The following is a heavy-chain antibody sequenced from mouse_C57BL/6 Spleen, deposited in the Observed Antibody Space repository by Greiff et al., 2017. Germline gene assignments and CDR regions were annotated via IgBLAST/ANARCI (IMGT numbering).Heavy chain of an antibody. Sequence: QVQLQQSGPELVKPGASVKISCKASGYAFSSSWMNWVKQRPGQGLEWIGRIYPGDGDTNYNGKFKGKATLTADKSSSTAYMQLSSLTSEDSAVYFCARGKSYGHYYAMDYWGQGTSVTVSS. J-gene: IGHJ4*01. CDR1: GYAFSSSW. CDR3: ARGKSYGHYYAMDY. D-gene: IGHD3-3*01. V-gene: IGHV1-82*01. CDR2: IYPGDGDT.